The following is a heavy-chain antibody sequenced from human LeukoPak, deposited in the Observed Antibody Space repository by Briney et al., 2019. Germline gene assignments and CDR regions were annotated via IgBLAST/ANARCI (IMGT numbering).Heavy chain of an antibody. J-gene: IGHJ4*02. Sequence: GGSLRLSCAASGFTFSTYSMNWVRQAPGKGLEWVSSISSSSSYIHYADSLKGRFSISRDNAKNSLNLQMNSLRAEDTAVYYCARGGYGAHMGWGQGTLVTVSS. D-gene: IGHD5-18*01. CDR1: GFTFSTYS. V-gene: IGHV3-21*06. CDR2: ISSSSSYI. CDR3: ARGGYGAHMG.